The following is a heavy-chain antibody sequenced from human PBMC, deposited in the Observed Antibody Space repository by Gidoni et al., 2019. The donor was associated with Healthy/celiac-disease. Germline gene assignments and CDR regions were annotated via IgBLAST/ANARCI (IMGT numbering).Heavy chain of an antibody. Sequence: GLEWIGEINHSGSTNYNPSLKSRVTISVDTSKNQFSLKLSSVTAADTAVYYCARGRAPRRCSSTSCYGYYYMDVWGKGTTVTVSS. CDR2: INHSGST. D-gene: IGHD2-2*01. CDR3: ARGRAPRRCSSTSCYGYYYMDV. V-gene: IGHV4-34*01. J-gene: IGHJ6*03.